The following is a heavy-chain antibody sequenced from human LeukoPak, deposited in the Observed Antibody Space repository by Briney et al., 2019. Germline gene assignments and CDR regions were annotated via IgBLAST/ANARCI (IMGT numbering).Heavy chain of an antibody. CDR3: AKETATDFGGAVDY. V-gene: IGHV3-23*01. Sequence: PGGSLRLSCAASGFTFNNYAMSWVRQAPGKGLEWVSGISGSGGSTYYADSVKGRFTISRDNSKNTVYLRINSLRAEETAVYYCAKETATDFGGAVDYWGQGTLVTVSS. J-gene: IGHJ4*02. CDR1: GFTFNNYA. D-gene: IGHD3-10*01. CDR2: ISGSGGST.